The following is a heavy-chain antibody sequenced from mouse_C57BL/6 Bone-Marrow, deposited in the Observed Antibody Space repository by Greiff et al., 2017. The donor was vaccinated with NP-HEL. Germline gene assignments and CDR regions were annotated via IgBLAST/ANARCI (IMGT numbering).Heavy chain of an antibody. J-gene: IGHJ4*01. V-gene: IGHV5-12*01. D-gene: IGHD1-1*01. Sequence: EVKLMESGGGLVQPGGSLKLSCAASGFTFSDYYMYWVRQTPEKRLEWVAYISNGGGSTYYPDTVKGRFTISRDNAKNTLYLQMSRLKSEDTAMYYCARQRWIYYYGSLYAMDYWGQGTSVTVSS. CDR2: ISNGGGST. CDR1: GFTFSDYY. CDR3: ARQRWIYYYGSLYAMDY.